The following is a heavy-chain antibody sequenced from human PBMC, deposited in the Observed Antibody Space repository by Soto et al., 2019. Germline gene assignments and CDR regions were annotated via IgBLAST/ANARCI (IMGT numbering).Heavy chain of an antibody. CDR3: ARGGNRYSNVASGVGGFDF. CDR1: GASISSSY. J-gene: IGHJ4*02. Sequence: SETLSLTCTVSGASISSSYWSWIRQYPEPGLEWIAYVYHTGATNYNPSLKSRVTISLDTSKGQFSLNLTSLTTADTAVYFCARGGNRYSNVASGVGGFDFWGQGSLVTVS. V-gene: IGHV4-59*01. D-gene: IGHD5-12*01. CDR2: VYHTGAT.